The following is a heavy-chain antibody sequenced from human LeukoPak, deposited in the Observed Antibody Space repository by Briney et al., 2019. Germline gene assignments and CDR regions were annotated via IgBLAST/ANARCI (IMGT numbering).Heavy chain of an antibody. CDR3: ARGSGSFSGGFDY. Sequence: GGSLTLSCSASGFTFSISAMHWLRHSPEKALEYVSSITSNECNTYYTDSVKGRFTTSRDNSKTTLYLKMSSLRAEDTAVYYCARGSGSFSGGFDYWGEGNLGTVSS. CDR2: ITSNECNT. CDR1: GFTFSISA. V-gene: IGHV3-64D*09. J-gene: IGHJ4*02. D-gene: IGHD1-26*01.